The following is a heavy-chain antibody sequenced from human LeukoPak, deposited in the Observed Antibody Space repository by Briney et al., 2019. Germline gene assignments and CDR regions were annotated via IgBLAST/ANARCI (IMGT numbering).Heavy chain of an antibody. Sequence: SETLSLTCTVSGGSISSGDYYWSWIRQPPGKGLEWIGYIYYSGSTYYNPSLKSRVTISVDTSKNQFSLKLSSVTAADTAVYYCARAIAVVGPHLYFYMDVWGKGTTVTVSS. CDR1: GGSISSGDYY. V-gene: IGHV4-30-4*02. D-gene: IGHD6-19*01. CDR2: IYYSGST. J-gene: IGHJ6*03. CDR3: ARAIAVVGPHLYFYMDV.